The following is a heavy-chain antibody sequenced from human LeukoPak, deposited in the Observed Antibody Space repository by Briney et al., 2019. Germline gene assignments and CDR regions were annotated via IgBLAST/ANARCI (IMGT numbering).Heavy chain of an antibody. CDR2: INHSGST. CDR3: ARGQWYDFWSGSYGMDV. CDR1: GGSFSGYY. V-gene: IGHV4-34*01. Sequence: SETLSLTCAVYGGSFSGYYWSWIRQPPGKGLEWIGEINHSGSTNYNPSLKSRVTISVGTSKNQFSLKLSSVTAADTAVYYCARGQWYDFWSGSYGMDVWGQGTTVTVSS. D-gene: IGHD3-3*01. J-gene: IGHJ6*02.